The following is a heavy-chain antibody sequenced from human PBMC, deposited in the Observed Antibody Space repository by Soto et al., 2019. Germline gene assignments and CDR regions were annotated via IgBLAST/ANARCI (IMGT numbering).Heavy chain of an antibody. CDR1: GFTFSDYP. J-gene: IGHJ4*02. D-gene: IGHD2-15*01. CDR2: IRTISSAI. V-gene: IGHV3-48*02. CDR3: ARATPPFDS. Sequence: LVESGGGLVQPGGSLRLSCAASGFTFSDYPMNWVRQAPGKGLEWVSSIRTISSAIYFADSVRGRFTISRDNARNSLYLQMTSLRDEDPAVYYCARATPPFDSWGEGTLVTVSS.